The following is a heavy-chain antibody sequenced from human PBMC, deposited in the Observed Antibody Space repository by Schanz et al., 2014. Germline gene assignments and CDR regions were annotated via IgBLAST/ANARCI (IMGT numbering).Heavy chain of an antibody. CDR3: ARGEGYCSRTNCYTTDAMDV. Sequence: QVQLVQSGAEVKKSGASVKVSCKASGYTFTGYSIHWVRQAPGQGLEWMGWINPNSGDTNFAQKFQGRVTMTRDTSISTAYMEMSGLRSDDTAVYYCARGEGYCSRTNCYTTDAMDVWGQGTTVTVSS. J-gene: IGHJ6*02. CDR2: INPNSGDT. CDR1: GYTFTGYS. D-gene: IGHD2-2*02. V-gene: IGHV1-2*02.